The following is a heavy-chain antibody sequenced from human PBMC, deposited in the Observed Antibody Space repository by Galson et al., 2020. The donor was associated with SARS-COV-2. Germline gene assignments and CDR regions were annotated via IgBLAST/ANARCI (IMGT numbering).Heavy chain of an antibody. CDR2: ISSNSSYI. CDR3: ARFGQNWNYGLHWLDP. D-gene: IGHD1-7*01. V-gene: IGHV3-21*01. J-gene: IGHJ5*02. CDR1: GFTFSSYS. Sequence: GGSLRLSCAASGFTFSSYSMNWVRQAPGKGLEWVSSISSNSSYIYYADSVKGRFTISRDNAKNSLYLQMNSLRAEDTAVYYCARFGQNWNYGLHWLDPWGQGTLVTVSS.